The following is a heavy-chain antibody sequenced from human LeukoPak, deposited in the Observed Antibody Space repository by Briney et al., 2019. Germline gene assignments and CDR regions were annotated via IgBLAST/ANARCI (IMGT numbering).Heavy chain of an antibody. CDR3: ANLWDIVVVPAANPGDAFDI. Sequence: GGSLRLSCAASGFTLSSYWMSWVRQAPGKGLEGVANIKQDGSEKYYVDSVKGRFTISRDNAKNSLYLQMNSLRAEDTAVYYCANLWDIVVVPAANPGDAFDIWGQGTMVTVSS. J-gene: IGHJ3*02. CDR1: GFTLSSYW. D-gene: IGHD2-2*01. V-gene: IGHV3-7*01. CDR2: IKQDGSEK.